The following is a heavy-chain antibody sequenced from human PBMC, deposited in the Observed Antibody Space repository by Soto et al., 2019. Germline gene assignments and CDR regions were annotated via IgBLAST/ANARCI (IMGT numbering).Heavy chain of an antibody. CDR3: ARQGGVFAPVDS. CDR2: IYDSGST. J-gene: IGHJ4*02. D-gene: IGHD2-21*01. Sequence: QVQLQESGPGLVKPSETLSLTCTVSGDSISTFYWSWIRQPPGKGLEWIGYIYDSGSTSYNPSFWRRVTISGDTSTNQFSLKLSSVTAADTAVYVWARQGGVFAPVDSWGQGTLVTVSS. V-gene: IGHV4-59*08. CDR1: GDSISTFY.